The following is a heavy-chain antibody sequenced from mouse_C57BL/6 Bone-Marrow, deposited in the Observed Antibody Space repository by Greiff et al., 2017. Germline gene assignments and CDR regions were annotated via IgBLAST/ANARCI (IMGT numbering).Heavy chain of an antibody. D-gene: IGHD3-2*02. Sequence: VQLQQSGPGLVKPSQSLSLTCSVTGYSITSGYYWNWIRQFPGNKLEWMGYISYDGSNNSNTSLKNRISLTRYTSKNQFFLKLNSVTTDDTATYYLAREGQLRLRHAMYYWGQGTSVTVSS. CDR2: ISYDGSN. J-gene: IGHJ4*01. CDR3: AREGQLRLRHAMYY. V-gene: IGHV3-6*01. CDR1: GYSITSGYY.